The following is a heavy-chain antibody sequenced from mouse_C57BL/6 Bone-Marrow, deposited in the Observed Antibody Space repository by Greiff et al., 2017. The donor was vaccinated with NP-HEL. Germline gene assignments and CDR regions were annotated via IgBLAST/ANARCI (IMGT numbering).Heavy chain of an antibody. CDR1: GFTFSNYW. V-gene: IGHV6-3*01. CDR2: IRLKSDNYAT. CDR3: TVSLWLPR. Sequence: EVKVVESGGGLVQPGGSMKLSCVASGFTFSNYWMNWVRQSPEKGLEWVAQIRLKSDNYATHYAESVKGRFTISRDDSKSSVYLQMNNLRAEDTGIYYCTVSLWLPRRGQGTTLTVSS. D-gene: IGHD2-2*01. J-gene: IGHJ2*01.